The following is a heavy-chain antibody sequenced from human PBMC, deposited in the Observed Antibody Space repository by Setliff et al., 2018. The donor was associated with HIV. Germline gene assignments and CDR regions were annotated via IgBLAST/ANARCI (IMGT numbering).Heavy chain of an antibody. CDR3: AKDGYSDYPNSYFDY. CDR1: RFTFSTYW. V-gene: IGHV3-7*01. J-gene: IGHJ4*02. Sequence: GGSLRLSCAASRFTFSTYWMTWVRQAPGKGLEWVATIKQDGSEKYYLDSVKGRFTISRDNAKSSLYLQMNSLRAEDTAIYYCAKDGYSDYPNSYFDYWGQGTLVTVSS. D-gene: IGHD4-17*01. CDR2: IKQDGSEK.